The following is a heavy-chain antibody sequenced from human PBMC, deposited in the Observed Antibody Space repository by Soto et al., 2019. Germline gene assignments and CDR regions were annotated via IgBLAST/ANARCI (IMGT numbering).Heavy chain of an antibody. CDR2: VLLDGSNE. CDR1: GFTFSDFTTYA. CDR3: ARVMDSSWYWFDY. Sequence: HPGGSLRLSCAASGFTFSDFTTYAVHWVRQAPGQGLEWVAVVLLDGSNEYYTDSVKGRFTISRDNAKNSLYLQMNSLRAEDTAVYYCARVMDSSWYWFDYCGEGTLVTVSS. V-gene: IGHV3-33*01. J-gene: IGHJ4*02. D-gene: IGHD6-13*01.